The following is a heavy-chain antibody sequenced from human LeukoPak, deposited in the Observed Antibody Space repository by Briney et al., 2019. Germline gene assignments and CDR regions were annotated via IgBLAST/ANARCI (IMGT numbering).Heavy chain of an antibody. CDR3: ARSWVVAARGFIGDYYYYGIDV. Sequence: SQTLSLTCAISGDSVSSNSAAWNWIRQSPSRGLEWLGRTYYRSKWYNDYAVSVKSRITINPDTSKNQFSLQLNSVTPEDTAVYYCARSWVVAARGFIGDYYYYGIDVWGQGTTVTVSS. V-gene: IGHV6-1*01. CDR2: TYYRSKWYN. D-gene: IGHD2-15*01. J-gene: IGHJ6*02. CDR1: GDSVSSNSAA.